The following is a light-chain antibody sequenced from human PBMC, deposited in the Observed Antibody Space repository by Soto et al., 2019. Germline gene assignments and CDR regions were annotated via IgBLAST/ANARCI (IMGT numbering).Light chain of an antibody. CDR2: DAS. Sequence: EIVMTQSPATLSVSPGERATLSCRASQSVSSYLAWYQQKPGQAPRLLIYDASNRATGIPARFSGSGSGTDFALTISSLEPEDFAVYYSQQYGSSPITFGQATRLE. CDR1: QSVSSY. J-gene: IGKJ5*01. V-gene: IGKV3-11*01. CDR3: QQYGSSPIT.